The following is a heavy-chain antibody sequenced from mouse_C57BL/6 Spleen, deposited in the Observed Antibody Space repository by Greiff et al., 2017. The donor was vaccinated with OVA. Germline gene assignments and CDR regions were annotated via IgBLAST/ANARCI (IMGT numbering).Heavy chain of an antibody. CDR1: GYTFTSYW. CDR3: ARGFYDSYYYYAMDY. Sequence: QVQLQQPGAELVKPGASVKVSCKASGYTFTSYWMHWVKQRPGHGLEWIGRIHPSDSDTNYNQKFKGKATLTVDKSSSTAYMQLSSLTSEDSAVYYCARGFYDSYYYYAMDYWGQGTSVTVSS. V-gene: IGHV1-74*01. CDR2: IHPSDSDT. D-gene: IGHD2-3*01. J-gene: IGHJ4*01.